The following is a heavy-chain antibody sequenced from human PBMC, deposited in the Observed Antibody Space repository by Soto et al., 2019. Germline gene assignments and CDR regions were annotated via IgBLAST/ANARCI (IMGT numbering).Heavy chain of an antibody. V-gene: IGHV1-46*01. J-gene: IGHJ4*02. Sequence: QVQLMQSGAEVKKPGASVKVSCKASGDTFTDYYIHWVRQAPGQGLEWMGTVNPSGGHTTYAQHFRGRVTMTRDTSTSTPDLELTSLTSDDTAIYYCARGGHVVVVTAALDYWGQGTLVTVSS. CDR1: GDTFTDYY. D-gene: IGHD2-21*02. CDR2: VNPSGGHT. CDR3: ARGGHVVVVTAALDY.